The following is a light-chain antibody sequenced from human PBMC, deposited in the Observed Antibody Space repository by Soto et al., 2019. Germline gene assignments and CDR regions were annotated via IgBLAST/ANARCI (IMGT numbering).Light chain of an antibody. J-gene: IGLJ3*02. CDR2: ANN. CDR1: DSNIGSNT. Sequence: QSVLTQPSSASGTPGQRVTISCSGSDSNIGSNTVNWYQQLPGAAPRLLIYANNQRPSGVPDRFSGSKSGTSASLAISGLQSDDEATYYCAPWDDSLNGPVFGGGTQLTVL. V-gene: IGLV1-44*01. CDR3: APWDDSLNGPV.